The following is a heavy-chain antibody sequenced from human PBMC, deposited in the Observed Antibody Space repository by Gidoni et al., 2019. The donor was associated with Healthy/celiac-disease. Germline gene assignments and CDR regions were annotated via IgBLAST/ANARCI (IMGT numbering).Heavy chain of an antibody. V-gene: IGHV4-61*02. CDR2: IYTSGST. D-gene: IGHD3-10*01. CDR1: GGSISSGSYY. Sequence: QVQLQESGPGLVKPSQTLSLTCTVSGGSISSGSYYWSWIRQPAGKGLEWIGRIYTSGSTNYNPSLKSRVTISVDTSKNQFSLKLSSVTAADTAVYYCAGEMVRGVIENDYWGQGTLVTVSS. CDR3: AGEMVRGVIENDY. J-gene: IGHJ4*02.